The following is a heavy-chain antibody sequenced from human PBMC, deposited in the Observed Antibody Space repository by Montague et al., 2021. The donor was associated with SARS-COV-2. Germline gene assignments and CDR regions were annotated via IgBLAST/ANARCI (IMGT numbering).Heavy chain of an antibody. Sequence: SETLSLTCTVSGDSVETNLYHWGWIRQPPGKGLEWIGNIYYTGTTYYNPSLKSRVTMSVDTSKNQFSLKLTSVTAADTAVYYCANADRCSSGSCYSPFDSWGQGSLVTVSS. V-gene: IGHV4-39*01. CDR1: GDSVETNLYH. D-gene: IGHD2-15*01. CDR3: ANADRCSSGSCYSPFDS. CDR2: IYYTGTT. J-gene: IGHJ4*02.